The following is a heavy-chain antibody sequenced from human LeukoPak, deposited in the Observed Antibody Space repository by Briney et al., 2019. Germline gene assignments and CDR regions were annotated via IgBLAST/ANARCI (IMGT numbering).Heavy chain of an antibody. J-gene: IGHJ4*02. V-gene: IGHV1-2*02. CDR2: INPNSGGT. CDR3: ARGVSRTMVRGVIDY. D-gene: IGHD3-10*01. Sequence: ASVKVCCKASGYTFTGYYMHWVRQAPGQGLEWMGWINPNSGGTNYAQKFQGRVTMTRDTSISTAYMELRSLRSDDTAVYYCARGVSRTMVRGVIDYWGQGTLVTVSS. CDR1: GYTFTGYY.